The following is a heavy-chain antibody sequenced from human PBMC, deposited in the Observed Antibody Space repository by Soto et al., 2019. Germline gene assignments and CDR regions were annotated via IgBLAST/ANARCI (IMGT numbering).Heavy chain of an antibody. CDR1: GGSINNHY. Sequence: QVQLQESGPGLVKPSETLSLTCTVSGGSINNHYWSWIRQPPGKGLEWIGYIYYTGSTNYIPSLKSRVTISVDTSKNQFSLNLTSLTAADTAIYYCARSNWYSEYWGQGTLVTVSS. J-gene: IGHJ4*02. V-gene: IGHV4-59*11. CDR3: ARSNWYSEY. D-gene: IGHD7-27*01. CDR2: IYYTGST.